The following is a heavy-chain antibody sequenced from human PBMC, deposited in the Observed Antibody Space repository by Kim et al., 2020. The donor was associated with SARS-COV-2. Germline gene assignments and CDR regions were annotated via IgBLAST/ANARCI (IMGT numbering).Heavy chain of an antibody. D-gene: IGHD2-15*01. Sequence: QKFQDRVTMTRDTSTSTVYMELSSLRSEDTAVYYCARVPRSGGSMYYFDYWGQGTLVTVSS. V-gene: IGHV1-46*01. J-gene: IGHJ4*02. CDR3: ARVPRSGGSMYYFDY.